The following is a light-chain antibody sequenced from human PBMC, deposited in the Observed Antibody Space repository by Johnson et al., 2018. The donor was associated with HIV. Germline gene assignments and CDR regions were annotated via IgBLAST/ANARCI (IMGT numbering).Light chain of an antibody. V-gene: IGLV1-51*02. Sequence: QSVLTQPPSVSAAPGQKVTISCSGSSSNIGNNYVSWYQQLPGTAPKLLIYENNKRPSGIPDRFSGSKSGTSATLDITGLQTGDEADYYCGTWDSRLSASFGTGTNVTV. J-gene: IGLJ1*01. CDR1: SSNIGNNY. CDR2: ENN. CDR3: GTWDSRLSAS.